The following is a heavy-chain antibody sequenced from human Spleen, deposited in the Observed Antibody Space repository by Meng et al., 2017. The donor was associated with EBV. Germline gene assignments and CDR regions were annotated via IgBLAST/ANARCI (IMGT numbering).Heavy chain of an antibody. D-gene: IGHD4-23*01. CDR3: ARSIGFGINSGGFDY. CDR2: IYYSGST. J-gene: IGHJ4*02. V-gene: IGHV4-61*01. CDR1: GGSVSSGSYY. Sequence: QVQLQESGQGLVKPSGTLSLTCTVSGGSVSSGSYYWSWIRQPPGKGLEWIGYIYYSGSTSLRSRLTISVDTSKNQFSLSLSSVTAADTAVYYCARSIGFGINSGGFDYWGQGNLVTVSS.